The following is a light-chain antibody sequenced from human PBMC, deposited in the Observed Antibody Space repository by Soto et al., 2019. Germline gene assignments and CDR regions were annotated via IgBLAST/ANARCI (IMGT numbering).Light chain of an antibody. V-gene: IGKV3-20*01. CDR1: ESLYNNY. CDR3: QQSGALIT. CDR2: RAF. J-gene: IGKJ5*01. Sequence: EIVLTQSPGTLSLSPGERAPLSCRASESLYNNYLAWHQQKPGQAPRLLIYRAFSTATDIPDRVSGSGSGTDFTLTINRLQPEDSAVYYCQQSGALITSGQGTRLE.